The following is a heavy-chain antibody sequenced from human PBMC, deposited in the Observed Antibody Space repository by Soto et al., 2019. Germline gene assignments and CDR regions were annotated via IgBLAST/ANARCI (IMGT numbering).Heavy chain of an antibody. D-gene: IGHD6-6*01. CDR2: IYSGGST. Sequence: GSLRLSCAASGFTVSSNYMSWVRQAPGKGLEWVSVIYSGGSTYYADSVKGRFTISRDNSKNTLYLQMNSLRAEDTAVYYCASYSSSSWTRYFDYWGQGTLVTVSS. J-gene: IGHJ4*02. V-gene: IGHV3-53*01. CDR3: ASYSSSSWTRYFDY. CDR1: GFTVSSNY.